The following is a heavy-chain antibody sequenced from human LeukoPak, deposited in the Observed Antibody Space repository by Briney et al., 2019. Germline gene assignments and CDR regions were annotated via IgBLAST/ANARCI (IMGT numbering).Heavy chain of an antibody. CDR2: INHSGST. CDR3: ARDPEP. CDR1: GGSFSGYY. D-gene: IGHD1-14*01. V-gene: IGHV4-34*01. Sequence: SETLSLTCAVYGGSFSGYYWSWIRQPPGKGLELIGEINHSGSTNYNPSLKSRVTISVDTSKNQFSLKLSSVTAADTAVYYCARDPEPWGQGTLVTVSS. J-gene: IGHJ5*02.